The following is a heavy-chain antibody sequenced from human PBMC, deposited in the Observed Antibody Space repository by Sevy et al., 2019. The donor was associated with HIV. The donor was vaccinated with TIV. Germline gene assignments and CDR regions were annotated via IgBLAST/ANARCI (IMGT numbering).Heavy chain of an antibody. Sequence: GGSLRLSCGASGFSLSSYAMSWVRQAPGKGLEWVSGISSSGGSAHYAYSVKGRFTVSRDNSKSALYLQMNSLRAGDTDVYYCAKDLGVIVVSEFDYWGQGTLVTVSS. CDR3: AKDLGVIVVSEFDY. CDR2: ISSSGGSA. D-gene: IGHD3-22*01. J-gene: IGHJ4*02. V-gene: IGHV3-23*01. CDR1: GFSLSSYA.